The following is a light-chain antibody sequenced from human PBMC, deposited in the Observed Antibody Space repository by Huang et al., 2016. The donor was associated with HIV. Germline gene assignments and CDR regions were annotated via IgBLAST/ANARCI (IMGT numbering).Light chain of an antibody. J-gene: IGKJ3*01. CDR3: QQYNNWPGFT. Sequence: EIVVTQSPATLSLSPGERAILFCRASQSVSSNLAWYQQKPGQAPRPLIYGASSRAAGVPPRFSGSGSGTEFALTISSLQSEDFAVYYCQQYNNWPGFTFGPGTKVDIK. CDR1: QSVSSN. CDR2: GAS. V-gene: IGKV3-15*01.